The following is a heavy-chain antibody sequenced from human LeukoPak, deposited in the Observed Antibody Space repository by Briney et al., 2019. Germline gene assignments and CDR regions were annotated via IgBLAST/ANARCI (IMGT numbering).Heavy chain of an antibody. Sequence: GASVKVSCKASGYTFTTYGIAWVRRAPGQGLEWMGWISAYNGNTNYAQKLQGRVTMTTDTSTSTAYMELRSLRSDDTAVYYCARDSIAAAGTKSDYWGQGTLVTVSS. J-gene: IGHJ4*02. CDR2: ISAYNGNT. V-gene: IGHV1-18*01. CDR3: ARDSIAAAGTKSDY. D-gene: IGHD6-13*01. CDR1: GYTFTTYG.